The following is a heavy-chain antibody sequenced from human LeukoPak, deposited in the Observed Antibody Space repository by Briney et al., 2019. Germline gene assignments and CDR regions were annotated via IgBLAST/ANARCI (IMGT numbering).Heavy chain of an antibody. V-gene: IGHV1-69*04. CDR1: GGTFSSYA. CDR3: ARCSAGQLWELTSFDY. J-gene: IGHJ4*02. D-gene: IGHD5-18*01. CDR2: IIPIFGIA. Sequence: GASVKVSCEASGGTFSSYAISWVRQAPGQGLEWMGRIIPIFGIANYAQKFQGRVTITADKSTSTAYMELSSLRSEDTAVYYCARCSAGQLWELTSFDYWGQGTLVTVSS.